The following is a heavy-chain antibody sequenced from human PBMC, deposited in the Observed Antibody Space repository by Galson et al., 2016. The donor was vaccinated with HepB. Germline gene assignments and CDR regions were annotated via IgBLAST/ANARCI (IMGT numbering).Heavy chain of an antibody. CDR2: ISGGSA. CDR3: ARAFRYGTGWYGRNDC. CDR1: GFRFSDFY. J-gene: IGHJ4*02. D-gene: IGHD6-19*01. Sequence: SLRLSCAASGFRFSDFYMTWIRQAPGKGLEWVSAISGGSAHYADSVQGRFTISRDTSKNTLYLEMNSLRAEDTAIYYCARAFRYGTGWYGRNDCWGQGTLVTVSS. V-gene: IGHV3-23*01.